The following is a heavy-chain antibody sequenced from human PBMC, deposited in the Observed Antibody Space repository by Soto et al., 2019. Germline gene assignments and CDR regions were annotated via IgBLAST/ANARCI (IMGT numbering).Heavy chain of an antibody. CDR2: ISSSSSTI. CDR1: GFTFSSYS. Sequence: GGSLRLSCAASGFTFSSYSMNWVRQAPGKGLEWVSYISSSSSTIYYADSVKGRFTISRDNAKNSLYLQMNSLRAEDTAVYYCARSLFTSTVTNYMDVWGKGTTVTVSS. CDR3: ARSLFTSTVTNYMDV. V-gene: IGHV3-48*01. J-gene: IGHJ6*03. D-gene: IGHD4-17*01.